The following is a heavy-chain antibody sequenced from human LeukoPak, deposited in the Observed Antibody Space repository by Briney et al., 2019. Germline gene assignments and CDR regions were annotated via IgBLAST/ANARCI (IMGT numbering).Heavy chain of an antibody. D-gene: IGHD4-11*01. CDR2: ISYDGSNK. J-gene: IGHJ6*03. V-gene: IGHV3-30*18. CDR3: AKDPTVTSSTYYMDV. Sequence: GGSLRLSCAASGFTFSSYGMHWVRQATGKGLEWVAVISYDGSNKYYADSVKGRFTISRDNSKNTPYLQMNSLRAEDTAVYYCAKDPTVTSSTYYMDVWGKGTTVTVSS. CDR1: GFTFSSYG.